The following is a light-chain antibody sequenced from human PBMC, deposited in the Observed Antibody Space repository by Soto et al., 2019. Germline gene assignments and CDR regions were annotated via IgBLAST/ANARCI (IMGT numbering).Light chain of an antibody. J-gene: IGKJ4*01. V-gene: IGKV1-33*01. CDR2: DAS. CDR1: QDISNY. CDR3: QQYGNLPLT. Sequence: DIQMTQSPSSLSASVGDRVTITCQASQDISNYLNWYQQKPGKAPKLLIYDASNLETGVPSRFSGSGSGTDFTFTISSLRPEDIATYYCQQYGNLPLTFGGGTKVEIK.